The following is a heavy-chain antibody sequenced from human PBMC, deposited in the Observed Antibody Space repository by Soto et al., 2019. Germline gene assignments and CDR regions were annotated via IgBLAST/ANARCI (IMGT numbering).Heavy chain of an antibody. CDR1: GGSISSSSYY. J-gene: IGHJ5*02. D-gene: IGHD6-13*01. CDR2: IYYSGST. Sequence: PSETLSLTCTVSGGSISSSSYYWGWIRQPPGKGLEWIGSIYYSGSTYYNPSLKSRVTISVDTSKNQFSLKLSSVTAADTAVYYCARQPGIAAASRFDPWGQGTLVTFSS. CDR3: ARQPGIAAASRFDP. V-gene: IGHV4-39*01.